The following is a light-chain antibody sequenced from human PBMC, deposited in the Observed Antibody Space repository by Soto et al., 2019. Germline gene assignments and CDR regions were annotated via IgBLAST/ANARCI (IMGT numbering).Light chain of an antibody. V-gene: IGLV2-11*01. Sequence: QSVLTQPASVSGSPGQSITISCTGSTSDIGAYDYVTWFQQHPDKAPKVIIYDVTTRPSGVPDRFSGSKSGNTASLTISGLQAEDEADYHCCSHAGTSTMFGGGTKVTVL. J-gene: IGLJ3*02. CDR2: DVT. CDR3: CSHAGTSTM. CDR1: TSDIGAYDY.